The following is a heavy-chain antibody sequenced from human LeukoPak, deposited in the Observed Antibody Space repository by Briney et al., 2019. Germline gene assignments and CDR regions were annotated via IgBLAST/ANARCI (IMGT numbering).Heavy chain of an antibody. Sequence: ASVKVSCKASGYTFTGYYMHWVRQAPGQGLEWMGWISAYNGNTNYAQKLQGRVTMTTDTSTSTAYMELRSLRSDDTAVYYCARVKSRYSSSWLDYWGQGTLVTVSS. CDR1: GYTFTGYY. CDR3: ARVKSRYSSSWLDY. D-gene: IGHD6-13*01. V-gene: IGHV1-18*04. CDR2: ISAYNGNT. J-gene: IGHJ4*02.